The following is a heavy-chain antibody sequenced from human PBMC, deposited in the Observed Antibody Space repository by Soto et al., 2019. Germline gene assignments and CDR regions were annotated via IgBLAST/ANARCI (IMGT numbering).Heavy chain of an antibody. CDR1: GYTFTSYA. CDR3: AREFVVVPAAMQGPLGYYYYMDV. J-gene: IGHJ6*03. Sequence: ASVKVSCKASGYTFTSYAMHWVRQAPGQRLEWMGWINAGNGNTKYSQKFQGRVTITRDTSASTAYMELRSLRSEDTAVYYCAREFVVVPAAMQGPLGYYYYMDVWGKGTTVTVSS. D-gene: IGHD2-2*01. CDR2: INAGNGNT. V-gene: IGHV1-3*01.